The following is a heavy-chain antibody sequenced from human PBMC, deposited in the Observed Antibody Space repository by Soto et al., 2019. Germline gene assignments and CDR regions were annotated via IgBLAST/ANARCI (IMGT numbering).Heavy chain of an antibody. V-gene: IGHV2-5*01. Sequence: ESGPTLVNPTQTLTLTCTFSGFSLSTSGVGVGWIRQPPGKALEWLALIYWNDDKHYSPSLKSRLTITKDTSKNQVALTMTNMDPVDTATYFCAHRHGLWISEITFDYWGLGTSVTVSS. D-gene: IGHD2-2*03. CDR1: GFSLSTSGVG. J-gene: IGHJ4*02. CDR3: AHRHGLWISEITFDY. CDR2: IYWNDDK.